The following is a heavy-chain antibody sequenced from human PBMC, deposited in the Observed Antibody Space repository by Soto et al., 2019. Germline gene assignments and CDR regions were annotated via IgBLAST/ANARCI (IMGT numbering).Heavy chain of an antibody. V-gene: IGHV4-39*01. CDR2: IDYSGST. J-gene: IGHJ6*03. CDR1: GGSISRSSYY. CDR3: ERHLAAGDYDCWSGSARKSYYYYMDG. Sequence: QLQLQESGPGLVKPSETLSLTCTVSGGSISRSSYYWGWIRQPPGKALEWIGSIDYSGSTYYNTSLKSRVTLSVDTSKNLFSLKLRSVTAADTGVYYCERHLAAGDYDCWSGSARKSYYYYMDGWGKGTTVAFCS. D-gene: IGHD3-3*01.